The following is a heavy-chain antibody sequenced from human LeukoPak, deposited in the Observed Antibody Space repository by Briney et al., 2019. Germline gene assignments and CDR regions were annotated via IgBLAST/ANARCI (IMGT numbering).Heavy chain of an antibody. J-gene: IGHJ4*02. CDR1: GGSFSGYY. CDR2: INHSGST. CDR3: ARTTQLTYYYDSSGYFDY. V-gene: IGHV4-34*01. Sequence: SETLSLTCAVYGGSFSGYYWSWIRQPPGKGLEWIGEINHSGSTNYNPSLKSRVTISVDTSKNQFSLKLSSVTAADTAVYYCARTTQLTYYYDSSGYFDYWGQGTLVTVSS. D-gene: IGHD3-22*01.